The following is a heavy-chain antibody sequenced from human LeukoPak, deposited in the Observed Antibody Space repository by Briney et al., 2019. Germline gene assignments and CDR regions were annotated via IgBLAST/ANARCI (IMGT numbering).Heavy chain of an antibody. D-gene: IGHD3-10*01. CDR3: ARSRFGYGSGSYGPGFGVAFDY. J-gene: IGHJ4*02. V-gene: IGHV1-18*01. Sequence: ASVKVSCKASGYTFTSYGISWVRQAPGQGLEWMGWISAYNGNTNHAQKLQGRVTMTTDTSTSTAYMELRSLRSDDTAVYYCARSRFGYGSGSYGPGFGVAFDYWGQGTLVTVSS. CDR1: GYTFTSYG. CDR2: ISAYNGNT.